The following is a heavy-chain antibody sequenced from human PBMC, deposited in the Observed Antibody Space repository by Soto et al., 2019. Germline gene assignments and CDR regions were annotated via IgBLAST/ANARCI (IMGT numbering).Heavy chain of an antibody. D-gene: IGHD2-21*02. CDR1: GGSISSSSYY. CDR2: IYYSGST. CDR3: ARARESTVVTNY. J-gene: IGHJ4*02. V-gene: IGHV4-39*01. Sequence: PSETLSLTCTVSGGSISSSSYYWGWIRQPPGKGLEWIGSIYYSGSTYYNPSLKSRVTISVDTSKNQFSLKLSSVTAADTAVYYCARARESTVVTNYWGQGTLVTVSS.